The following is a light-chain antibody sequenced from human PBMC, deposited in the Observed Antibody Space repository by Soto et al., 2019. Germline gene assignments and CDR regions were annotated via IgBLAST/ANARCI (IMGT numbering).Light chain of an antibody. J-gene: IGKJ1*01. CDR2: GAS. Sequence: EIVMTQSPATLSVSPGERATLSCRASQSVNSNLAWYQQKPGQAPRLLIYGASTRATGMSARFSGSGSGTEFTLTISSLQSEDFAVYYCQQRSNWPRTFGQGTKVEIK. CDR1: QSVNSN. V-gene: IGKV3-15*01. CDR3: QQRSNWPRT.